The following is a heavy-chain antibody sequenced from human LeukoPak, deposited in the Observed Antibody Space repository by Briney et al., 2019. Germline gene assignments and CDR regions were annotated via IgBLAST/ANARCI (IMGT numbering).Heavy chain of an antibody. CDR2: LYNNGST. V-gene: IGHV4-4*07. D-gene: IGHD2-15*01. Sequence: SETLSLTCTVSGGSLWSFYWSWVRQPAGKGLEWIGRLYNNGSTNYSPSLKSRVIMSFDPSKNQFSLKLSSVTAADTAVYYCARSVEGYCRGGNCYYYSYYMDVWGKGTPVTVSS. J-gene: IGHJ6*03. CDR1: GGSLWSFY. CDR3: ARSVEGYCRGGNCYYYSYYMDV.